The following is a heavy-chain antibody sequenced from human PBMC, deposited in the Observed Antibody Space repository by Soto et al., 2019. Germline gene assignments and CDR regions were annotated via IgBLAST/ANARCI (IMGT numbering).Heavy chain of an antibody. CDR3: ARYTAVADPYYFDY. CDR2: ISDGVDRA. J-gene: IGHJ4*02. CDR1: GFNFATYS. D-gene: IGHD6-19*01. Sequence: GGSLRLSCAASGFNFATYSMSWVRQAPGKGLEWVAGISDGVDRAYYGDSVKGRFTISRDTSKNMLYLHMNSLRAEDTAIYYCARYTAVADPYYFDYWGQGTLVTVSS. V-gene: IGHV3-23*01.